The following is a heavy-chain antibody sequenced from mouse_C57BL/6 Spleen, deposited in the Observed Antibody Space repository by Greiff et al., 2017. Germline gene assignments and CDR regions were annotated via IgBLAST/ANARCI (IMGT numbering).Heavy chain of an antibody. Sequence: EVMLVESGGGLVQPGGSLSLSCAASGFTFTDYYMSWVRQPPGKALEWLGFIRNKANGYTTEYSASVKGRFTISRDNSQSILYLQMNALRAEDSATYYCARYNLWYFDVWGTGTTVTVSS. J-gene: IGHJ1*03. CDR1: GFTFTDYY. V-gene: IGHV7-3*01. CDR2: IRNKANGYTT. CDR3: ARYNLWYFDV.